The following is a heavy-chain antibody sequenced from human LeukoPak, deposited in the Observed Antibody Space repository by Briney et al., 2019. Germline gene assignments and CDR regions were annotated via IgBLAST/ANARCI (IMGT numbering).Heavy chain of an antibody. CDR3: EGDCSSTSCPRVAFDI. CDR1: GFTFSSYA. V-gene: IGHV3-23*01. D-gene: IGHD2-2*01. CDR2: ISGSGGST. J-gene: IGHJ3*02. Sequence: GGSLRLSCAASGFTFSSYAMSWVRQAPGKGLEWVSAISGSGGSTYYADSVKGRFTISRDNSKNTLYLQMNSLRAEDTAVYYCEGDCSSTSCPRVAFDIWGQGTMVTVSS.